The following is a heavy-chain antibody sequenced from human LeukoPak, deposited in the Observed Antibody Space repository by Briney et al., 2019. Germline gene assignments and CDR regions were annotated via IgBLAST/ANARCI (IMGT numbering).Heavy chain of an antibody. V-gene: IGHV4-39*07. D-gene: IGHD4-17*01. CDR1: GGSISTSSYY. CDR2: IYSSGIT. J-gene: IGHJ4*02. CDR3: ARVGATVTTDY. Sequence: SETLSLTCTVSGGSISTSSYYWGWIRQPPGKGLEWIGSIYSSGITYYNPSLKSRVTISLDTSKSQSSLKPSSVTAADTAVYYCARVGATVTTDYWGQGTLVTVSS.